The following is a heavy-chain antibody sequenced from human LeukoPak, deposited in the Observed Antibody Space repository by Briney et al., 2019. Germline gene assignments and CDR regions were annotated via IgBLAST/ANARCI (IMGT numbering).Heavy chain of an antibody. Sequence: GGSLRLSCAASGFTFSSYWMSWVRQAPGKGLEWVANIKQDGSEKYYVDSVKGRFTISRDNAKNSLYLQMNSLRAEDTAVYYCARDEEGDYGPYFDYWGQGTLVTVSS. D-gene: IGHD4-17*01. J-gene: IGHJ4*02. CDR1: GFTFSSYW. CDR2: IKQDGSEK. V-gene: IGHV3-7*05. CDR3: ARDEEGDYGPYFDY.